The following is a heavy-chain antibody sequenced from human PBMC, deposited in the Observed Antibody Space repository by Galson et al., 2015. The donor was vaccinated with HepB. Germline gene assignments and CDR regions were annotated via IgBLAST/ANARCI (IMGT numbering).Heavy chain of an antibody. CDR3: AKDPYCSSTSCYFAWGVHNYGMDV. V-gene: IGHV3-33*06. CDR1: GFTFSSYG. D-gene: IGHD2-2*01. CDR2: IWYDGSNK. Sequence: SLRLSCAASGFTFSSYGMHWVRQAPGKGLEWVAVIWYDGSNKYYADSVKGRFTISRDNSKNTLYPQMNSLRAEDTAVYYCAKDPYCSSTSCYFAWGVHNYGMDVWGQGTTVTVSS. J-gene: IGHJ6*02.